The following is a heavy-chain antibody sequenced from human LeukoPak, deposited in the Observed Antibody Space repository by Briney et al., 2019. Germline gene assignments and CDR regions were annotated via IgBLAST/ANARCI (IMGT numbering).Heavy chain of an antibody. D-gene: IGHD2-15*01. CDR1: GFTFSSYA. V-gene: IGHV3-30-3*01. Sequence: GRSLRLSCAASGFTFSSYAMHWVRQAPGKGLEWVAVISYDGSNKYYADSVKGRFTISRDNSKNTLYLQMNSLRAEDTAVYYCVRDGREGQYCSGGSCPWGNWFDPWGQGTLVTVSS. CDR2: ISYDGSNK. J-gene: IGHJ5*02. CDR3: VRDGREGQYCSGGSCPWGNWFDP.